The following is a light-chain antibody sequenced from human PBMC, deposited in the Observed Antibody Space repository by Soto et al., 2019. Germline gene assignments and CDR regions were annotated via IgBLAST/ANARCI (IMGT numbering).Light chain of an antibody. V-gene: IGLV2-14*01. J-gene: IGLJ1*01. CDR2: EVN. CDR3: SSYSISTAYL. Sequence: QSVLTQPASVSGSPGQSITISCTGTSSDVGGYNYVSWYQQHPGKAPKLIIFEVNNRPSGVSYRFSGSKSGNTASLTISGLQAEDEADYFCSSYSISTAYLFGTGTKVSVL. CDR1: SSDVGGYNY.